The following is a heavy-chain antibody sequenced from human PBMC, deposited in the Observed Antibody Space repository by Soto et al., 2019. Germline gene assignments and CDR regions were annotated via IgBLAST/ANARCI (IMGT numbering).Heavy chain of an antibody. V-gene: IGHV4-38-2*02. Sequence: PSETLSLTCAVSGYPISSGYYWGWSRQPPGKGLEWIGSIYHSGSTYYNPSLKSRVTISVDTYKNQFSLKLSSVTAADTAVYYCERDTIWTTVPPPYYYYYGMDVWGQGTTVTVSS. J-gene: IGHJ6*02. CDR2: IYHSGST. CDR3: ERDTIWTTVPPPYYYYYGMDV. CDR1: GYPISSGYY. D-gene: IGHD4-17*01.